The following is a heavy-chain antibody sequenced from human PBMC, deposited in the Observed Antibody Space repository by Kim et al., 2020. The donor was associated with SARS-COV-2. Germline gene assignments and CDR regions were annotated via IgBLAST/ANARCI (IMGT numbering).Heavy chain of an antibody. D-gene: IGHD2-2*01. CDR1: GGSISSYY. CDR2: IYYSGST. CDR3: AREGLVYCRITTCYRAFD. V-gene: IGHV4-59*08. Sequence: SETLSLTCTVSGGSISSYYWSWIRQPPGKGLEWIGYIYYSGSTNYNPSLKSRVTISVDTSKNQFSLKLSSVTAADTAVYYCAREGLVYCRITTCYRAFD. J-gene: IGHJ3*02.